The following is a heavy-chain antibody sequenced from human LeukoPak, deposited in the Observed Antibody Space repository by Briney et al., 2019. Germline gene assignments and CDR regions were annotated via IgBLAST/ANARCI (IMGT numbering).Heavy chain of an antibody. CDR1: GGSISSYY. V-gene: IGHV4-59*01. J-gene: IGHJ4*02. Sequence: SETLSLTCTVSGGSISSYYWSWIRQPPGKGLEWIGYIYYSGSTNYNPSLKSRVTISVDTSKNQFSLKLSSVPAADTAVYYCAREGSGWAIDYWGQGTLVTVSS. CDR3: AREGSGWAIDY. D-gene: IGHD6-19*01. CDR2: IYYSGST.